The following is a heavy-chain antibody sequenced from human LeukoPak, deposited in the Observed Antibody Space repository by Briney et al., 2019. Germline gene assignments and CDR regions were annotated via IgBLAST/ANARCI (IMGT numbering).Heavy chain of an antibody. CDR2: MNPNSGNT. J-gene: IGHJ6*03. D-gene: IGHD3-10*01. CDR3: ARGLRFGAYYYYYYMDV. Sequence: ASVKVSCKASGYTFTSYDINWVRQATGQGLEWMGWMNPNSGNTGYAQKFQGRVTMTRNTSISTAYMELSSLRSEDTAVYYCARGLRFGAYYYYYYMDVWGKGTTVTVSS. CDR1: GYTFTSYD. V-gene: IGHV1-8*01.